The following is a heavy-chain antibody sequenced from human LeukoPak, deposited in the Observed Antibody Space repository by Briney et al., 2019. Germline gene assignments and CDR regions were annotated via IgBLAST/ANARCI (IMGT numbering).Heavy chain of an antibody. Sequence: SGPTLVNPTQTLTLTCTFSGFSLSTSGVCVSWIRQPPGKALEWLARVDWDDDKYYSTSLKTRLTISKDTSKSQVVPTMTNMDPVDTATYYCVRSYYYDSSGYFFDYWGQGTLVTVSS. V-gene: IGHV2-70*11. CDR3: VRSYYYDSSGYFFDY. CDR1: GFSLSTSGVC. J-gene: IGHJ4*02. CDR2: VDWDDDK. D-gene: IGHD3-22*01.